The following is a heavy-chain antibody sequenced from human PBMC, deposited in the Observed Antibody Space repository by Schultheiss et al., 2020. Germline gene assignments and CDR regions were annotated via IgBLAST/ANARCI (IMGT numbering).Heavy chain of an antibody. V-gene: IGHV4-4*02. J-gene: IGHJ6*02. CDR3: ARDQKRVVIASGLQGYYNYGMDV. D-gene: IGHD2-15*01. Sequence: SETLSLTCAVSGGSISSSNWWSWVRQPPGKGLEWIGYIHYSGSTNYNPSLTGRVTISADTSKNQFHPKVSSVTAADTAVYFCARDQKRVVIASGLQGYYNYGMDVWGQGTTVTVSS. CDR1: GGSISSSNW. CDR2: IHYSGST.